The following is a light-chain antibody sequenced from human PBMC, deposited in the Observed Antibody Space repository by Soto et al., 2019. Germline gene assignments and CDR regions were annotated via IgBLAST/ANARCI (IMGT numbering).Light chain of an antibody. Sequence: QSALTQPASVSGSPGQSITISCTGSSSDIGTYNYLSWYQQHPGKASKLMIYEVSDRPSGISNRFSGSKSGNTASLTISGLQAEDEADYYCSSYTSSGTHWVFGGGTKLTVL. V-gene: IGLV2-14*01. J-gene: IGLJ3*02. CDR1: SSDIGTYNY. CDR2: EVS. CDR3: SSYTSSGTHWV.